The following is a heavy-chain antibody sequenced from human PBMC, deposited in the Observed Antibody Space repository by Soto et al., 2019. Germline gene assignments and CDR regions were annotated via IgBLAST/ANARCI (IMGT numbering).Heavy chain of an antibody. CDR2: IYYSGST. J-gene: IGHJ4*02. CDR3: ASTSSIAAAATYYYDY. Sequence: SETLSLTCTVSGGSISSGDYYWSWIRQPPGKGLEWIGYIYYSGSTYYNPSLKSRVTISVDTSKNQFSLKLSSVTAADTAVYYCASTSSIAAAATYYYDYWGQGTLVTVSS. V-gene: IGHV4-30-4*01. D-gene: IGHD6-13*01. CDR1: GGSISSGDYY.